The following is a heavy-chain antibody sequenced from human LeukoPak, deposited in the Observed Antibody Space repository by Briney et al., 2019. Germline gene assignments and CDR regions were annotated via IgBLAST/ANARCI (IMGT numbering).Heavy chain of an antibody. CDR1: GFTINNYA. Sequence: GGSLRLSCAASGFTINNYAMSWVRQAPGQGLEWVSTISGSGGRTYYADSVKGRFTISRDNSKNTLYLQMNSLRADDTAVYYCVKSSLVAPYDYWGQGTLVTVSS. V-gene: IGHV3-23*01. D-gene: IGHD2-15*01. J-gene: IGHJ4*02. CDR2: ISGSGGRT. CDR3: VKSSLVAPYDY.